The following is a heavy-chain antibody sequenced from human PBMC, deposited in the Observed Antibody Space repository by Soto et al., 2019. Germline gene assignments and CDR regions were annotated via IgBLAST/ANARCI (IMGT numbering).Heavy chain of an antibody. V-gene: IGHV4-31*03. CDR3: ARGGNTDPLDY. D-gene: IGHD1-26*01. CDR2: IYYSGST. J-gene: IGHJ4*02. Sequence: SETLSLTCPVSGGSISSGGYYWSWIRQHPGKGLEWIGYIYYSGSTHYNPDLRSRVIMSVDTSKNHFSLKLKSVTAADTAVYYCARGGNTDPLDYWGQGTLVTVSS. CDR1: GGSISSGGYY.